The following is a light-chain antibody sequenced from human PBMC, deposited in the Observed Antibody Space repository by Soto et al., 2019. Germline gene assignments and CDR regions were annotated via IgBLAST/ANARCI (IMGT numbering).Light chain of an antibody. CDR1: QSVSYW. CDR3: QQYGFS. CDR2: DAS. Sequence: DIHMTQSPSTLSASVGERVTITCRASQSVSYWLAWYQQKPGKAPKLLIHDASSLESGVPSRFRGGGSGQEFTLTISGLQPDNIATYYCQQYGFSFGPGTKVEMK. J-gene: IGKJ3*01. V-gene: IGKV1-5*01.